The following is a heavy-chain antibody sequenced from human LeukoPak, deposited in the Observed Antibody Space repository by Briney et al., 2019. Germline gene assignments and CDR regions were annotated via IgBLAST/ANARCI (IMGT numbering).Heavy chain of an antibody. CDR1: GFTFDDYA. CDR3: AREDCSSTSCYFRYYYYGMDV. Sequence: GRSLRLSCAASGFTFDDYAMHWVRQAPGKGLEWVSRINSDGSSTSYADSVKGRFTISRDNAKNTLYLQMNSLRAEDTAVYYCAREDCSSTSCYFRYYYYGMDVWGQGTTVTVSS. CDR2: INSDGSST. D-gene: IGHD2-2*01. J-gene: IGHJ6*02. V-gene: IGHV3-74*01.